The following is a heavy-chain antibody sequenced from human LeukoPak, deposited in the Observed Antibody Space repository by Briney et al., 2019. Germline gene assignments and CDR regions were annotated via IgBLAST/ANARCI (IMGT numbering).Heavy chain of an antibody. CDR2: IYPGDSNT. CDR3: ARQHCARDVGGDGALDY. J-gene: IGHJ4*02. D-gene: IGHD2-21*02. Sequence: GESLHIYCQVYRDSFTNYCMGWVRQMPGKGLEWMGIIYPGDSNTRYSPSFQGQVTISADRSISTASLQWSSLKASDNAIYYCARQHCARDVGGDGALDYWGQGTLVSVSS. V-gene: IGHV5-51*01. CDR1: RDSFTNYC.